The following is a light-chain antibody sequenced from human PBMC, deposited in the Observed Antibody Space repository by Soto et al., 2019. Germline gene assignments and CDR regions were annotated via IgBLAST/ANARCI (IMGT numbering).Light chain of an antibody. V-gene: IGKV1-5*03. CDR3: QQYNDNWT. CDR2: KAS. CDR1: QSISSW. Sequence: DIQMTQSPSTLSASVGDRVTITCRASQSISSWLAWYQQKPGKAPKLLIYKASTLQSGVPSRFSGSGSGTEFTLAICSLQPEDSATYYCQQYNDNWTFGQGTKVEVK. J-gene: IGKJ1*01.